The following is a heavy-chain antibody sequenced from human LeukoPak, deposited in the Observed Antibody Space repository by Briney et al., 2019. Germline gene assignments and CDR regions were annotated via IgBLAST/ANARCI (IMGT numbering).Heavy chain of an antibody. V-gene: IGHV3-30*02. D-gene: IGHD3-22*01. CDR2: IRYDGSNK. Sequence: GGSLRLSCAASGFTFSYGGMPWVRHAPGKGLEWVAFIRYDGSNKDYADSVKGRFTISRDNSRNTLYLQMNSLRTEDTALYYCAKDLENYDSSGHYFDYWGQGTLVTVSS. CDR1: GFTFSYGG. CDR3: AKDLENYDSSGHYFDY. J-gene: IGHJ4*02.